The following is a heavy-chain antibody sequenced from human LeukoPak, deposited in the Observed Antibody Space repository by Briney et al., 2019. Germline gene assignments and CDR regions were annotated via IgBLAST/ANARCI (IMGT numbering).Heavy chain of an antibody. J-gene: IGHJ4*02. CDR2: ISYDGSNK. CDR1: GFTFSSYG. Sequence: GRSLRLSCAASGFTFSSYGMHWVRQAPGKGLEWVAVISYDGSNKYYADSVKGRFTISRDNSKNTLYLQMNSLRAEDTAVYYCATDVVVIPGRGPNDYWGQGTLVTVSS. D-gene: IGHD2-2*01. V-gene: IGHV3-30*03. CDR3: ATDVVVIPGRGPNDY.